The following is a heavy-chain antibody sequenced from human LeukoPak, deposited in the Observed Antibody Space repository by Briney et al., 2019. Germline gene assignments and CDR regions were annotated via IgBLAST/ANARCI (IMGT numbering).Heavy chain of an antibody. D-gene: IGHD4-17*01. CDR1: GFTFSPYG. CDR3: ARQRRRYDYGDYAQRPPDY. CDR2: ISRSATII. V-gene: IGHV3-48*01. Sequence: PGGSLRLSCAASGFTFSPYGMNWVRQAPGKGLEWISYISRSATIIHYADSVKGRFTISRDDAKNSLYLQMNSLRAEDTAVYYCARQRRRYDYGDYAQRPPDYWGQGTLVTVSS. J-gene: IGHJ4*02.